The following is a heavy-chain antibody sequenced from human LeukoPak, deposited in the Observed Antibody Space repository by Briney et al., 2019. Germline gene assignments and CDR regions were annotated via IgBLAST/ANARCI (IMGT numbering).Heavy chain of an antibody. J-gene: IGHJ3*02. Sequence: PGGSLRLSCAASGFTFSSYSMGWVRQARGKGRGWVSSISSSSSYIYYADSVKGRFTISRDNAKNSLYLQMNSLRAEDTAVYYCARVGIAAAGYDAFDIWGQGTIVTVSS. CDR1: GFTFSSYS. CDR2: ISSSSSYI. CDR3: ARVGIAAAGYDAFDI. D-gene: IGHD6-13*01. V-gene: IGHV3-21*01.